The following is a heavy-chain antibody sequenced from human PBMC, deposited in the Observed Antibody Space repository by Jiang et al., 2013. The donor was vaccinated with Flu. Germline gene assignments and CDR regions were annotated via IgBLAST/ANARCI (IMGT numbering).Heavy chain of an antibody. D-gene: IGHD3-10*01. CDR3: AREWTSGDYFDY. J-gene: IGHJ4*02. Sequence: SQTLSLTCAISGDSVSSNSAAWNWIRQSPSRGLEWLGRTYYRSKWSKWYNDYAASVKSRIIINPDTSKNQFSLQLNSVTPEDTAVYYCAREWTSGDYFDYWGQGTLVTVSS. V-gene: IGHV6-1*01. CDR1: GDSVSSNSAA. CDR2: TYYRSKWSKWYN.